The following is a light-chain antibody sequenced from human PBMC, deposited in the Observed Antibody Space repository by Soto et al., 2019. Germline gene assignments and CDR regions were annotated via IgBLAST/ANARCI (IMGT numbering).Light chain of an antibody. CDR2: DAS. CDR1: QSVSSY. V-gene: IGKV3-11*01. Sequence: EIVLTQSPATLSLSPGERATLSCRASQSVSSYLGWYQQKPGQAPRLLIYDASNRATGIPARFSGSGSGTDFILTISSLEPEDFAVYYCQQRSNWPLTFGGGTKVEIK. CDR3: QQRSNWPLT. J-gene: IGKJ4*01.